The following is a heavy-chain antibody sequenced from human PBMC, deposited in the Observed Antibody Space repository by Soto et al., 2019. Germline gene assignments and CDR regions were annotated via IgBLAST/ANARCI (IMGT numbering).Heavy chain of an antibody. V-gene: IGHV4-59*01. Sequence: SDTLSLTCTVSGGSISSYHWSWIRQSPGKGLEWIGYIYYSGSTNYNPSLKSRVTISVDTSKNQFCLKRSCVTAADTGVYYCAREESYYDFWSGYPDVWGKGTTVTVSS. CDR1: GGSISSYH. J-gene: IGHJ6*04. CDR3: AREESYYDFWSGYPDV. CDR2: IYYSGST. D-gene: IGHD3-3*01.